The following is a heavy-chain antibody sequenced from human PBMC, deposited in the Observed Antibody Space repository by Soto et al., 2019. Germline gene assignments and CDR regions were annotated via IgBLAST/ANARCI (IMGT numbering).Heavy chain of an antibody. D-gene: IGHD6-13*01. V-gene: IGHV3-13*01. J-gene: IGHJ6*03. CDR2: IGTAGDT. Sequence: GGSLRLSCAASGFTFSSYDMHWVRQATGKGLEWVSAIGTAGDTYYPGSVKGRFTISRENAKNSLYLQMNSLRAGDTAVYYCARGGSSWLKKTDYYYYMDVWGKGTTVTVSS. CDR1: GFTFSSYD. CDR3: ARGGSSWLKKTDYYYYMDV.